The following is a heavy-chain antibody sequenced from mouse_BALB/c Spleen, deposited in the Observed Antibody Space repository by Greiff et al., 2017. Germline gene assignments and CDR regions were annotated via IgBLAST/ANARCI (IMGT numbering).Heavy chain of an antibody. CDR3: ARLYGNYEGNSWFAY. J-gene: IGHJ3*01. CDR1: GFTFSSFG. D-gene: IGHD2-10*02. V-gene: IGHV5-17*02. CDR2: ISSGSSTI. Sequence: EVMLVESGGGLVQPGGSRKLSCAASGFTFSSFGMHWVRQAPEKGLEWVAYISSGSSTIYYADTVKGRFTISRDNPKNTLFLQMTSLRSEDTAMYYCARLYGNYEGNSWFAYWGQGTLVTVSA.